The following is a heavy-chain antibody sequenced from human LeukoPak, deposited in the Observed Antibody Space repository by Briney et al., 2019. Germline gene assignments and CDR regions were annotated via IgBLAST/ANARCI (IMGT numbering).Heavy chain of an antibody. Sequence: SETLSLTCAVYGGSFSGYYWSWIRQPPGKGLEWIGEINHSGSTNYNPSLKSRVTISVDTSKNQFSLKLSSVTAADTAVYYCARRTIVGAGSDYWGQGTLVTVSS. CDR2: INHSGST. CDR3: ARRTIVGAGSDY. D-gene: IGHD1-26*01. V-gene: IGHV4-34*01. CDR1: GGSFSGYY. J-gene: IGHJ4*02.